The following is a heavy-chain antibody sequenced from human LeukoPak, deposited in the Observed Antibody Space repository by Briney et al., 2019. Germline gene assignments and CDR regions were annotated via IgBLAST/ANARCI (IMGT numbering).Heavy chain of an antibody. CDR3: ARDRYNWNDYYYYGMDV. CDR1: GFTFSSYW. Sequence: GGSLRLSCAASGFTFSSYWMSWVRQAPGKGLEWVANIKQDGSEKYYVDSVKGRFTISRENAKNSLYLQMNSLRAGDTAVYYCARDRYNWNDYYYYGMDVWGQGTTVTVSS. J-gene: IGHJ6*02. D-gene: IGHD1-1*01. CDR2: IKQDGSEK. V-gene: IGHV3-7*01.